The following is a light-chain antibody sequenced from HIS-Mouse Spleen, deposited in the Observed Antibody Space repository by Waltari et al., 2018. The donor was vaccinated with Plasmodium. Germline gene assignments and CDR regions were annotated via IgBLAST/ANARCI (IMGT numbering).Light chain of an antibody. Sequence: DIQMTQSPSTLSASVGDRVTITCRASQSISSWLAWYQQKPGKATKLLIYKASSLESGFPSRFSGSGSGTEFTLTISSLQPDDFATYYCQQYNSYWTFGQGTKVEIK. CDR3: QQYNSYWT. CDR1: QSISSW. J-gene: IGKJ1*01. CDR2: KAS. V-gene: IGKV1-5*03.